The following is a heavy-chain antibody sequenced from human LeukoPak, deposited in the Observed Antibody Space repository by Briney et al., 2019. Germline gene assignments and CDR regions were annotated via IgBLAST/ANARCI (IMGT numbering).Heavy chain of an antibody. D-gene: IGHD2-2*02. CDR1: GFTLSSYG. Sequence: GGSLRLSCEASGFTLSSYGMHWVRQAPGKGLEWVAILWYDGRTQHYADSVKGRFTISRDNAKNTLYLQMNSLRAEDTAVYYCASPDGYTFSWYAMDVWSKGTTVAVSS. CDR2: LWYDGRTQ. V-gene: IGHV3-33*01. J-gene: IGHJ6*04. CDR3: ASPDGYTFSWYAMDV.